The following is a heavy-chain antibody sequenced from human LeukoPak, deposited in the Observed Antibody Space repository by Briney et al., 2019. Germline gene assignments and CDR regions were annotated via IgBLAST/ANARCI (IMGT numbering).Heavy chain of an antibody. D-gene: IGHD1-26*01. V-gene: IGHV1-24*01. CDR2: FDPEDGET. Sequence: ASVKVSCKVSGYTLTELSMHWVRQAPGKGLEWMGGFDPEDGETIYAQKFQGRVTMTEDTSTDTAYMELSSLRSEDTAVYYCARDSRGSYKFGFDYWGQGTLVTVSS. CDR3: ARDSRGSYKFGFDY. CDR1: GYTLTELS. J-gene: IGHJ4*02.